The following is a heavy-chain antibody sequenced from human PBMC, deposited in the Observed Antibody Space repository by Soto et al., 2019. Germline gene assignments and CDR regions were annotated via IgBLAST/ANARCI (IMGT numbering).Heavy chain of an antibody. Sequence: GGSLRLSCAASGFTFSNAWMNWVRQAPGKGLEWVGRIKRKTDGETTDYAAPVQGRFTISRDDSKNTLYLQMNNLKTEDTAVYYCTTVFYDSRGCPDYWGQGTQVTVSS. V-gene: IGHV3-15*07. CDR2: IKRKTDGETT. J-gene: IGHJ4*02. D-gene: IGHD3-22*01. CDR1: GFTFSNAW. CDR3: TTVFYDSRGCPDY.